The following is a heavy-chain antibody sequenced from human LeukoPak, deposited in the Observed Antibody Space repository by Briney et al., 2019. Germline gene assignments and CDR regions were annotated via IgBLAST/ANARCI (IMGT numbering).Heavy chain of an antibody. D-gene: IGHD1-26*01. J-gene: IGHJ4*02. CDR3: ARHSGTYPFDY. Sequence: SETLSLTCTVSGGSIASSSYYWGWIRQPPGKGLEWVGGIYYSGSTYHNPSLKSRVTISIDTSKNQFSLRLSSVTAADTAVYYCARHSGTYPFDYWGQGALVTVSS. CDR1: GGSIASSSYY. V-gene: IGHV4-39*01. CDR2: IYYSGST.